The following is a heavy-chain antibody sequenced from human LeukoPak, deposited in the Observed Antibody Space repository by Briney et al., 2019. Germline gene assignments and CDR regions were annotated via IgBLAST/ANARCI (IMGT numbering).Heavy chain of an antibody. Sequence: SETLSLTCTVSGGSTSSSSYYWGWIRQPPGKGLEWIGSIYYSGSTYYNPSLKSRVTISVDTSKNQFSLKLSSVTAADTAVYYCAKQVDPYDYIWGSYDLDYWGQGTLVTVSS. CDR2: IYYSGST. J-gene: IGHJ4*02. CDR1: GGSTSSSSYY. V-gene: IGHV4-39*01. D-gene: IGHD3-16*01. CDR3: AKQVDPYDYIWGSYDLDY.